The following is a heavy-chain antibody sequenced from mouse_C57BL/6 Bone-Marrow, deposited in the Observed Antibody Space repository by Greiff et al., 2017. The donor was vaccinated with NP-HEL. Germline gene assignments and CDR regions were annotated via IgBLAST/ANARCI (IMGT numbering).Heavy chain of an antibody. CDR1: GFTFSDYG. D-gene: IGHD1-1*01. CDR2: ISNLAYSI. CDR3: ARHYYYGSSYDAMDY. J-gene: IGHJ4*01. V-gene: IGHV5-15*01. Sequence: DVMLVESGGGLVQPGGSLKLSCAASGFTFSDYGMAWVRQAPRKGPEWVAFISNLAYSIYYADTVTGRFTISRENAKNTLYLEMSSLRSEDTAMYYCARHYYYGSSYDAMDYWGQGTSVTVSS.